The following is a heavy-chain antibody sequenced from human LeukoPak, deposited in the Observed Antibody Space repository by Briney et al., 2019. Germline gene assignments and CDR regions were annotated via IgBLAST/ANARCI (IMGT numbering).Heavy chain of an antibody. J-gene: IGHJ4*02. CDR1: GYTFTGYY. V-gene: IGHV1-2*06. D-gene: IGHD5-18*01. CDR2: INPNSGGT. CDR3: ARGYSQHDY. Sequence: ASVTVSCKASGYTFTGYYMHWVRQAPGQGLEWMGRINPNSGGTNYAQKFQGRVTMTRDTSISTAYMELGRPRSDDTAVYYCARGYSQHDYWGQGTLVTVSS.